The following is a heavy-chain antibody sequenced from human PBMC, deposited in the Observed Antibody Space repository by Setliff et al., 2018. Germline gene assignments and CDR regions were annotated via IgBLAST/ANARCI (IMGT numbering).Heavy chain of an antibody. Sequence: PSETLSLTCTVSGGSISSSSYYWGWIRQPPGKGLEWIGTIFWSGTTCYNPSLKSRVTISVDTSKNQFSLKLSSVTAEDTAVYYCARDGGEYWGQGTLVTVSS. J-gene: IGHJ4*02. CDR2: IFWSGTT. D-gene: IGHD3-16*01. V-gene: IGHV4-39*07. CDR1: GGSISSSSYY. CDR3: ARDGGEY.